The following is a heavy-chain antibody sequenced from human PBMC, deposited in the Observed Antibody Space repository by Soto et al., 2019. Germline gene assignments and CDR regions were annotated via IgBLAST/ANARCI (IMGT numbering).Heavy chain of an antibody. V-gene: IGHV4-38-2*02. D-gene: IGHD3-22*01. CDR2: INHSGST. Sequence: LSLTCAVSGYSISSGYYWGWIRQPPGKGLEWIGEINHSGSTYYNPSLKSRVTISVDTSKNQFSLKLSSVTAADTAVYYCARDMKFDYYDSSGLGPPSYYYGMDVWGQGTTVTVSS. J-gene: IGHJ6*02. CDR1: GYSISSGYY. CDR3: ARDMKFDYYDSSGLGPPSYYYGMDV.